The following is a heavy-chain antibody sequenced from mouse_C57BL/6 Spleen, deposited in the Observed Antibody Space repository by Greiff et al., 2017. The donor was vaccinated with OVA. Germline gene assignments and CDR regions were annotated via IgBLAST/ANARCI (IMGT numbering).Heavy chain of an antibody. Sequence: VKLVESGPGLVQPSQSLSITCTVSGFSLTSYGVHWVRQSPGKGLEWLGVIWSGGSTDYNAAFISRLSISKDNSKSQVFFKMNSLQADDTAIYYCARNDGYYLYAMNYWGQGTSVTVSS. CDR3: ARNDGYYLYAMNY. CDR1: GFSLTSYG. D-gene: IGHD2-3*01. CDR2: IWSGGST. J-gene: IGHJ4*01. V-gene: IGHV2-2*01.